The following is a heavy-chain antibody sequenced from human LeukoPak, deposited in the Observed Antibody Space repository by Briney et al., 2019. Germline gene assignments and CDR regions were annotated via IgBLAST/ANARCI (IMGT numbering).Heavy chain of an antibody. Sequence: ASVKVSCKASGYTFTGYYMHWVRQAPGQGLECMGWINPNSGGTNYAQKFQGRVTMTRDTSISTAYMELSRLRSDDTAVYYCARVSRKTTSPFDYWGQGTLVTVSS. CDR1: GYTFTGYY. V-gene: IGHV1-2*02. D-gene: IGHD2-2*01. CDR3: ARVSRKTTSPFDY. CDR2: INPNSGGT. J-gene: IGHJ4*02.